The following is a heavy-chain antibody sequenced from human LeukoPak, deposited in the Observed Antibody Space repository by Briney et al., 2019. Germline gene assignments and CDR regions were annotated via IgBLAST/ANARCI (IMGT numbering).Heavy chain of an antibody. CDR3: ARNRYQLLYRPYYYYGMDV. CDR2: INHSGST. V-gene: IGHV4-34*01. J-gene: IGHJ6*02. CDR1: GGSFSGYY. Sequence: PSETLSLTCAVYGGSFSGYYWSWIRQPPGKGLEWIGEINHSGSTNYNPSLKSRVTISVDTSKNQFSLKLSSVTAADTAVYYCARNRYQLLYRPYYYYGMDVWGQGTTVTVSS. D-gene: IGHD2-2*02.